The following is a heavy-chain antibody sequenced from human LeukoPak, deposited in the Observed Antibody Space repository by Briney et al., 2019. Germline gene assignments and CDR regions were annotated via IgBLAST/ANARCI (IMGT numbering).Heavy chain of an antibody. CDR2: IYYSGST. J-gene: IGHJ4*02. V-gene: IGHV4-59*01. D-gene: IGHD3-22*01. CDR1: GGSINSYY. Sequence: NTSETLSPTCTVSGGSINSYYWGWIRQPPGKRLEWIGYIYYSGSTNYNPSLKSRVTISLDTSKNQFSLNLRSVTAADTAVYYCARGTTKGYYYDTSGYYVKWGQGTLVTVSS. CDR3: ARGTTKGYYYDTSGYYVK.